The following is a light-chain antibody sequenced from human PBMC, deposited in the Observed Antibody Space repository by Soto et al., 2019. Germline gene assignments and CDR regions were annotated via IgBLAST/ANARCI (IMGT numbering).Light chain of an antibody. J-gene: IGKJ1*01. CDR2: WAS. V-gene: IGKV4-1*01. CDR1: QSVLYSSNNENY. Sequence: DIVMTQSPDSLAVSLNERATINCKSSQSVLYSSNNENYLAWYQQKPGQPPNLLIYWASTRESGVPDRFSGSGSGTDFTLTISSLQAEDVAVYYCQQYYSTPPTFGQGTKVEIK. CDR3: QQYYSTPPT.